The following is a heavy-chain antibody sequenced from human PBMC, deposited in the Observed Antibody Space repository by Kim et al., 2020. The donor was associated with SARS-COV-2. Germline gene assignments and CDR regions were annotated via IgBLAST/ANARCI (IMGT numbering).Heavy chain of an antibody. Sequence: NPHLKSRVTISVDTSKNQFSLKLSSVTAADTAVYYCARRPYSYGYFFDYWGQGTLVTVSS. CDR3: ARRPYSYGYFFDY. D-gene: IGHD5-18*01. J-gene: IGHJ4*02. V-gene: IGHV4-39*01.